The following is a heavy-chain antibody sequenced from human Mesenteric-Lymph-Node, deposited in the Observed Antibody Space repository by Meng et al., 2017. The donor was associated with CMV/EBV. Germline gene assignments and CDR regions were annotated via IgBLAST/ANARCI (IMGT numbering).Heavy chain of an antibody. V-gene: IGHV3-23*01. CDR1: GFTFSSYA. CDR3: ARGFYGE. CDR2: ISGSGGST. J-gene: IGHJ4*02. Sequence: GGSLRLSCAASGFTFSSYAMSWVRQAPGKGLEWVSTISGSGGSTYYTDSVKGRFTSSRDISKNTVYLQMNGLRAEDTAVYFCARGFYGEWGQGTLVTVSS. D-gene: IGHD3-16*01.